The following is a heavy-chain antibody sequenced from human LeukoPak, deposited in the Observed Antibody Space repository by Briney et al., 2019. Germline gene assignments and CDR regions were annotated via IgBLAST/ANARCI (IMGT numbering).Heavy chain of an antibody. V-gene: IGHV4-34*01. Sequence: SETLSLTCAVYGGSFSGYYWSWIRQPPGKGLEWIGEINHSGSTNYNPSLKSQVTISVDTSKNQFSLKLSSVTAADTAVYYCARHVRRPRSSIDYWGQGTLVTVSS. CDR2: INHSGST. CDR3: ARHVRRPRSSIDY. CDR1: GGSFSGYY. D-gene: IGHD3-10*01. J-gene: IGHJ4*02.